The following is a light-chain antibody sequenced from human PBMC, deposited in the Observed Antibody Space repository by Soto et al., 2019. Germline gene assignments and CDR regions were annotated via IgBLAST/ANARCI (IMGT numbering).Light chain of an antibody. CDR1: SSDVGGYNY. CDR2: EVN. J-gene: IGLJ3*02. Sequence: QSALTQPPSASGSPGQSVTISCTGTSSDVGGYNYVSWYQQPPGKAPQLINHEVNKRRSGVPDRCSGSKSGNTAALTVSRLQAEDEADYYCSSYAVSTNWVFGGGTKLTVL. V-gene: IGLV2-8*01. CDR3: SSYAVSTNWV.